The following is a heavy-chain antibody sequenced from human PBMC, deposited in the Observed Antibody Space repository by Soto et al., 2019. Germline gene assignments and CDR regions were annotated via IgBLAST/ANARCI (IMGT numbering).Heavy chain of an antibody. Sequence: HGESLKISCKSSGYSFAAYWIGWVRQMPGQGLDWMGIIYGLDSQNIYSPSFQGQVTISVXXXIXXXYXQXXGPXVXDTAVYYCARGVGGSLVYFDYWGHGTLVTVS. CDR3: ARGVGGSLVYFDY. CDR1: GYSFAAYW. J-gene: IGHJ4*01. V-gene: IGHV5-51*01. CDR2: IYGLDSQN. D-gene: IGHD2-15*01.